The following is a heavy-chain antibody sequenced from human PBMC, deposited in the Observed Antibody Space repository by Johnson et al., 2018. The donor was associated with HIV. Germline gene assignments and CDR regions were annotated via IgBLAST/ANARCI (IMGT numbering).Heavy chain of an antibody. V-gene: IGHV3-13*01. J-gene: IGHJ3*02. CDR2: IGTAGDT. Sequence: VQLVESGGGLVQPGGSLRLSCAASGFTFSSYDMHWVRQATGKGLEWVSAIGTAGDTYYPGSVKGRFTISRENAKNSLYLQMNSLRAEDTAVYYCARVGDGSGYYFDAFDIWGQGTMVTVSS. D-gene: IGHD3-22*01. CDR1: GFTFSSYD. CDR3: ARVGDGSGYYFDAFDI.